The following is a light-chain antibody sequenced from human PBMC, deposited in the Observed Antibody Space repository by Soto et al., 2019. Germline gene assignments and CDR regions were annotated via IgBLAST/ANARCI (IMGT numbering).Light chain of an antibody. CDR3: HQYKNRTPET. Sequence: EIVMTQSPATLSVSPGARDTLSCRASQSVSSNLAWYQQKPGQAPRLLLYGSSTRATGIPASFSGSGSVTEFNLTISPLPYPDFAVYHYHQYKNRTPETFGQGTQVDSK. J-gene: IGKJ1*01. CDR1: QSVSSN. CDR2: GSS. V-gene: IGKV3-15*01.